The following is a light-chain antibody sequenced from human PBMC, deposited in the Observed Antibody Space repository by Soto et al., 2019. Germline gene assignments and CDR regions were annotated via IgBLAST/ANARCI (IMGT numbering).Light chain of an antibody. Sequence: DIVLTQSPGTLSVSPGEGATLSCRASQSLSSNLAWYQQKPGQAPRLLIYDASNRATGIPARFSGSGSGTDFTLTISSLEPEDFAVYYCQQRSNWPPITFGQGTRLEI. J-gene: IGKJ5*01. V-gene: IGKV3-11*01. CDR2: DAS. CDR3: QQRSNWPPIT. CDR1: QSLSSN.